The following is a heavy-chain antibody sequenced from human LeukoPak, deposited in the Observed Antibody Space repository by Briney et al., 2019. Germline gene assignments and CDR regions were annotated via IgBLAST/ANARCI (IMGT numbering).Heavy chain of an antibody. V-gene: IGHV3-33*08. CDR2: IWYDGSNK. CDR3: ARDPYGSGSYSNYGMDV. J-gene: IGHJ6*02. CDR1: GFTFSNYA. Sequence: GGSPRLSSGASGFTFSNYAMSWVRQAPGKGLEWVAVIWYDGSNKYYADSVKGRFTISRDNSKYTLYLQMNSLRAEDTAVYYCARDPYGSGSYSNYGMDVWGQGTTVTVSS. D-gene: IGHD3-10*01.